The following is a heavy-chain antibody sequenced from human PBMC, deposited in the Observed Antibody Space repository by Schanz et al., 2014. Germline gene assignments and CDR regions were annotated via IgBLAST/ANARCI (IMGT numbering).Heavy chain of an antibody. J-gene: IGHJ3*02. V-gene: IGHV3-74*01. CDR3: AWKMKLGVYGGKGHDSLDI. Sequence: VQLVESGGGLVQPGGSLRLSCGSSGFTFSPYWMHWVRQDPGKGLVWVARINSVGSNTDYADSVTGRFTISRDNAKNTLYLQMNTLRAEDTAVYYCAWKMKLGVYGGKGHDSLDIWGQGTMVTVSS. CDR1: GFTFSPYW. D-gene: IGHD4-17*01. CDR2: INSVGSNT.